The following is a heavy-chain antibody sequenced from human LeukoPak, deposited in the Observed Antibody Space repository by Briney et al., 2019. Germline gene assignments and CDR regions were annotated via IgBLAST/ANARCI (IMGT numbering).Heavy chain of an antibody. D-gene: IGHD2-2*01. CDR3: ARVRLVVVPVDYYYMDV. CDR1: GGSISSSSYY. V-gene: IGHV4-39*01. CDR2: IYYSGST. J-gene: IGHJ6*03. Sequence: SETLSLTCTVSGGSISSSSYYWGWIRQPPGKGLEWIGSIYYSGSTYYNPSLKSRVTISVDTSKNQFSLKLSSVTAADTAVYYCARVRLVVVPVDYYYMDVWGKGTTVTVSS.